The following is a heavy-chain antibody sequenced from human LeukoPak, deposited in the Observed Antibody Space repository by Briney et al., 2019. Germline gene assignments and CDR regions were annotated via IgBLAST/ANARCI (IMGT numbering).Heavy chain of an antibody. CDR3: ARPPPAYCSSTSCSNDAFDI. J-gene: IGHJ3*02. V-gene: IGHV5-51*01. CDR2: IYPGDSDT. Sequence: GESLKISCKGSGYSFTSYWIGWVRQMPGKGLEWMGIIYPGDSDTRYSPSFQGQVTISADKSISTAHLQWSSLKASDTAMYYCARPPPAYCSSTSCSNDAFDIWGQGTMVTVSS. CDR1: GYSFTSYW. D-gene: IGHD2-2*01.